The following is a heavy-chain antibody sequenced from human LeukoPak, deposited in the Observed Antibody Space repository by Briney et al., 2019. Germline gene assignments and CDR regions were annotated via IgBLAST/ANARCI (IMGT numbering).Heavy chain of an antibody. D-gene: IGHD3-22*01. V-gene: IGHV4-30-2*01. J-gene: IGHJ3*02. Sequence: PSQTLSLTCAVSGGSISSGGYSWSWIRQPPGKGLEWIGYIYHSGSTYYNPSLMSRVTISVDRSKNQFSLKLSSVTAADTAVYYCARVKGYYYDSSGYYPDAFDIWGQGTMVTVSS. CDR2: IYHSGST. CDR3: ARVKGYYYDSSGYYPDAFDI. CDR1: GGSISSGGYS.